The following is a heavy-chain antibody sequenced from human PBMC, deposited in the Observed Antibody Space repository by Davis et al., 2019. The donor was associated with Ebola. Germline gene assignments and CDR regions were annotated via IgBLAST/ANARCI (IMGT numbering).Heavy chain of an antibody. Sequence: GESLKISCAASSFSFSSFSMHWVRQTPGKGLVWVSRIFSDGSSTSYADSVKGRFTISRDNDKHTLYLQMSTLRAEDTAVYYCAIGPTTVTTPLDVWGKGTTVTVSS. CDR3: AIGPTTVTTPLDV. CDR1: SFSFSSFS. J-gene: IGHJ6*04. V-gene: IGHV3-74*01. CDR2: IFSDGSST. D-gene: IGHD4-17*01.